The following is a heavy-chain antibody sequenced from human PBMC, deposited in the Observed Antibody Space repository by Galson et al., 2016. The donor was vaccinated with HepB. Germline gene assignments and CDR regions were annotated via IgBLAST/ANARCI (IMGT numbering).Heavy chain of an antibody. CDR3: AKDYSSGWFGAGGFEH. Sequence: SLRLSCAASEFTFDDYAMHWVRQAPGKGQEWVSGISWNSGSSGYADSVKGRFTVSRDNAKNSLYLQMNSLRAEDTAFYFCAKDYSSGWFGAGGFEHWGQGTLVTVSS. CDR1: EFTFDDYA. D-gene: IGHD6-19*01. CDR2: ISWNSGSS. V-gene: IGHV3-9*01. J-gene: IGHJ4*02.